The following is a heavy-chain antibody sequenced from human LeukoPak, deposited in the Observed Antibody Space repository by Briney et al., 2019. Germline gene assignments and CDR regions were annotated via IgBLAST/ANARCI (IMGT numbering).Heavy chain of an antibody. CDR2: INPNTGGT. CDR3: ARGSSVTGTALLALDI. CDR1: GYTFIDYY. V-gene: IGHV1-2*02. D-gene: IGHD1/OR15-1a*01. J-gene: IGHJ3*02. Sequence: ASVKVSCTASGYTFIDYYIHWVRQAPGQGLEWMGWINPNTGGTNYAQNFQGRVTMTRDTSISTAYMDLSSLRSDDTAVYYCARGSSVTGTALLALDIWGQGTMVTVSS.